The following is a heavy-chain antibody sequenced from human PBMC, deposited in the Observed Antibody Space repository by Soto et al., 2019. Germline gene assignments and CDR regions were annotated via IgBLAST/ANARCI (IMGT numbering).Heavy chain of an antibody. Sequence: PGGSLRLSCAASGFTFSSYGMHWVRQAPGKGLEWVAVISYDRSNKYYADSAKGRFTISRDNSKNTLYLQMNSLTAEDTAVYYCARGLRHDGSGYYSNAFDIWGQGTMVTVSS. CDR1: GFTFSSYG. J-gene: IGHJ3*02. CDR2: ISYDRSNK. CDR3: ARGLRHDGSGYYSNAFDI. D-gene: IGHD3-22*01. V-gene: IGHV3-30*19.